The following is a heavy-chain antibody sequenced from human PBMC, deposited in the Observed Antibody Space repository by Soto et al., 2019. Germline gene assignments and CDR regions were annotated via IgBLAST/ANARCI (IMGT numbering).Heavy chain of an antibody. CDR2: IIPIFGTA. CDR3: ARDKGSDFWSGYCVMEV. Sequence: GASVKVSCKASGGTFSSYAISWVRQAPGQGLEWMGGIIPIFGTANYAQKFQGRVTITADESTSTAYMELSSLRSEDTAVYYCARDKGSDFWSGYCVMEVWGQGTTVTVSS. V-gene: IGHV1-69*13. CDR1: GGTFSSYA. J-gene: IGHJ6*02. D-gene: IGHD3-3*01.